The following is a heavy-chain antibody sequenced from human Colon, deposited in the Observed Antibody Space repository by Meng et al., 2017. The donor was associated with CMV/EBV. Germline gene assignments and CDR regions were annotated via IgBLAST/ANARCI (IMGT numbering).Heavy chain of an antibody. J-gene: IGHJ4*02. CDR3: AMVFDY. CDR2: TNTAGTST. V-gene: IGHV3-74*01. CDR1: GLTFTNYW. D-gene: IGHD3-10*01. Sequence: GGSLRLSCAASGLTFTNYWMHWVRQAPGKGLVWVSGTNTAGTSTYYADSVKGRFTISRDNAKNTLYLQMNSLRAEDTAVYYCAMVFDYWGQGTLVTVSS.